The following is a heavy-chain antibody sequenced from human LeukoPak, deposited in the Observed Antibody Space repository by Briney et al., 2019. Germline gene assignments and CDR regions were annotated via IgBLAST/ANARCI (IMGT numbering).Heavy chain of an antibody. Sequence: SQTLSLTCTVSGGSISSGGYYWSWIRQHPGKGLEWIGYIYYSGSTYYNLSLKSRVTISVDTSKNQFSLKLSSVTAADTAVYYCAREGDSSGYYRDCAFDIWGQGTMVTVSS. V-gene: IGHV4-31*03. CDR3: AREGDSSGYYRDCAFDI. D-gene: IGHD3-22*01. CDR1: GGSISSGGYY. J-gene: IGHJ3*02. CDR2: IYYSGST.